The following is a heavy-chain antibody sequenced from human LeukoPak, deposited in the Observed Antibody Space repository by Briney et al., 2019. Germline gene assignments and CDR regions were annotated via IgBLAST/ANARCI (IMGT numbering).Heavy chain of an antibody. CDR3: ERWFVLLNSFDC. CDR2: ISSSGVYI. J-gene: IGHJ4*02. V-gene: IGHV3-23*01. Sequence: GGSLRLSCAASGFTFSSYAMSWVRQAPGKGLEWVSTISSSGVYINYAASVKGRFTISRDNSKNTLYLQINSLRAEDTAEYYWERWFVLLNSFDCWGQGTLVTVSS. CDR1: GFTFSSYA. D-gene: IGHD4-23*01.